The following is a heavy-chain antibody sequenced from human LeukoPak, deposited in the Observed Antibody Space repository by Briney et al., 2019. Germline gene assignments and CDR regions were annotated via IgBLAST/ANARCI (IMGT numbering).Heavy chain of an antibody. Sequence: PSETLSLTCAVSGGSISSGCYSWSWIRQPPGKGLEWIGYIYHSGSTYYNPSLRSRVTISVDRSKNQFSLRLTSVTAADTAVYYCAREGYYDSSGYNWFDPWGQGTLVTVSS. J-gene: IGHJ5*02. CDR3: AREGYYDSSGYNWFDP. CDR1: GGSISSGCYS. D-gene: IGHD3-22*01. V-gene: IGHV4-30-2*01. CDR2: IYHSGST.